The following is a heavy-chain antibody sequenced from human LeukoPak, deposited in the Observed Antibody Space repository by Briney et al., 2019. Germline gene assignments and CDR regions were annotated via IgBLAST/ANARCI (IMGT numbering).Heavy chain of an antibody. CDR1: GGSISSYY. J-gene: IGHJ4*02. D-gene: IGHD3-10*01. CDR3: ARRDTMVRGVINFDY. Sequence: SETLSLTCTVSGGSISSYYWSWIRQPPGKGLEWIGYIYYSGSTNYNPSLKSRVTISVDTSKNQFSLKLSSVTAADTAVYYCARRDTMVRGVINFDYWGQGTLVTVSS. CDR2: IYYSGST. V-gene: IGHV4-59*08.